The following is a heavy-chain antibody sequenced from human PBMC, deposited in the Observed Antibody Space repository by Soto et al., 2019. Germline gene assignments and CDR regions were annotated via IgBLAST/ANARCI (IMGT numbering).Heavy chain of an antibody. V-gene: IGHV3-30*18. CDR1: GFTFSSYG. J-gene: IGHJ4*02. D-gene: IGHD6-19*01. CDR2: ISYDGSNK. CDR3: ANGSGWYY. Sequence: GGSLRLSCAASGFTFSSYGMHWVRQAPGKGLEWVAVISYDGSNKYYADSVKGRFTISRDNSKNTLYLQMNSLRAEDTAVYYRANGSGWYYWGQGTLVTVSS.